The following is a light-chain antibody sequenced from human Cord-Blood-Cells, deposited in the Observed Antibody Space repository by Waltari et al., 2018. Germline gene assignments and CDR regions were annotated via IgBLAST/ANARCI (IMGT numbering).Light chain of an antibody. V-gene: IGKV1-39*01. CDR3: QQSYRTVFT. CDR1: ESINSY. CDR2: AAS. J-gene: IGKJ3*01. Sequence: QMTQSPSSLSASVGYSGTITCRAIESINSYLHWYQQKPGKAPKLLIYAASSLQIGVPSRVSGSGSGTDFTLTMSSLQPEDFATYQCQQSYRTVFTFGTGTIVDI.